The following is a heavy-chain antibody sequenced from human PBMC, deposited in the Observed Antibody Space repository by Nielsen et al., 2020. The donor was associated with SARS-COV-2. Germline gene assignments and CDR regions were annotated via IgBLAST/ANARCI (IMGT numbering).Heavy chain of an antibody. CDR1: GFTFSSHW. CDR2: IKHDGSEQ. D-gene: IGHD5-12*01. J-gene: IGHJ4*02. Sequence: GESLKISCAASGFTFSSHWMSWVRQAPGKGLEWLANIKHDGSEQYYVDSVKGRFTMSRDSAKNLLYLQMNSLRDDDTAVYYCAGDSYIVPTNYYFDYWGQGALVTVSS. CDR3: AGDSYIVPTNYYFDY. V-gene: IGHV3-7*01.